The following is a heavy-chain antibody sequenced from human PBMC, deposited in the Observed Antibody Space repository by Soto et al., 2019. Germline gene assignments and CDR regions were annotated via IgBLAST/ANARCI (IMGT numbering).Heavy chain of an antibody. CDR1: GYSFTNYG. V-gene: IGHV1-18*01. D-gene: IGHD6-19*01. CDR2: ISAFNGNT. J-gene: IGHJ6*03. CDR3: ARDRGVAPPVAGNTHYYYYMGV. Sequence: QDQLVQSGAEVKKPGASVTVSCKASGYSFTNYGVTWVRQAPGQGLEWMGWISAFNGNTHYAQNLQGRVTMTTDASTSTAYLELRSLRSDDTAVYYCARDRGVAPPVAGNTHYYYYMGVLGKGTTVTVSS.